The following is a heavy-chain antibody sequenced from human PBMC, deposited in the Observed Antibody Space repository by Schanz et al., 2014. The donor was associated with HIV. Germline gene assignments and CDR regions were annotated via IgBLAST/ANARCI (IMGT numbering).Heavy chain of an antibody. CDR2: RADDGNNK. CDR1: GFTFSSYG. V-gene: IGHV3-30*18. J-gene: IGHJ4*02. Sequence: QVQLVESGGGVVQPGRSLRLSCAASGFTFSSYGVHWVRQAPGKGIEWVAVRADDGNNKYYADSVKGRFTISRDNYKNTLYLQMNSLRAEDTAVYYCAKRIIFGVVFPANFDYWGQGTLVTVSS. CDR3: AKRIIFGVVFPANFDY. D-gene: IGHD3-3*01.